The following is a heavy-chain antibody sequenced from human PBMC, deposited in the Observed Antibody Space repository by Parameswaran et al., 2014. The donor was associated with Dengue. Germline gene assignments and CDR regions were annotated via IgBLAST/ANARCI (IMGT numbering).Heavy chain of an antibody. CDR3: ARDPRYYYDSSGFV. V-gene: IGHV4-39*07. D-gene: IGHD3-22*01. CDR2: IYYSGST. Sequence: WIRQPQEGLEWIGTIYYSGSTYYNPSLKSRVTISVDTSKNQFSLKLSSVTAADTAVYYCARDPRYYYDSSGFVWGQGTLVTVSS. J-gene: IGHJ4*02.